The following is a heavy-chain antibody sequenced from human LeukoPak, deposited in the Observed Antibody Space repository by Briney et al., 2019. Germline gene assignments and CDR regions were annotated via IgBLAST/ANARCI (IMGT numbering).Heavy chain of an antibody. CDR3: AREPRIACYFDF. CDR1: GYTFTGYY. D-gene: IGHD3-3*02. Sequence: ASVKVSCKASGYTFTGYYMHWVRQAPGQGLEWMGWINPNSGGTNYAPNFQGRVTMTRDTSISTTYMELSRLRSDDTAVYYCAREPRIACYFDFWGQGTLVTVSS. J-gene: IGHJ4*02. V-gene: IGHV1-2*02. CDR2: INPNSGGT.